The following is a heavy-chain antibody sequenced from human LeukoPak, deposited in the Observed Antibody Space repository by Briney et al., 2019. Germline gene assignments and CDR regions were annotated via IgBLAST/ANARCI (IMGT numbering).Heavy chain of an antibody. J-gene: IGHJ3*02. CDR2: INWNGGST. Sequence: PGGSLRLSCAASGFTLDGYGMSWVRQAPGKGLELVSGINWNGGSTGYADSVEGRFTISRDNAKNSLYLQMNSLRAEDTALYYCARDGDAFDIWGQGTMVTVSS. CDR3: ARDGDAFDI. V-gene: IGHV3-20*04. CDR1: GFTLDGYG.